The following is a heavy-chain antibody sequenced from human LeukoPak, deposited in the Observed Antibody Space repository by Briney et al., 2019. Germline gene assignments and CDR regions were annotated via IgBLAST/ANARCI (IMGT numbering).Heavy chain of an antibody. CDR1: GNSISDYY. CDR3: ARTDRVREKYSSFDY. V-gene: IGHV4-59*01. D-gene: IGHD6-19*01. CDR2: IDYSGSG. Sequence: SETLSLTCTVSGNSISDYYWNWIRQPPGKGLEWIGYIDYSGSGDYNPSLKSRVTISLDTSKNQFSLKVNSVTAADTAVYYCARTDRVREKYSSFDYWGQGTLVTVSS. J-gene: IGHJ4*02.